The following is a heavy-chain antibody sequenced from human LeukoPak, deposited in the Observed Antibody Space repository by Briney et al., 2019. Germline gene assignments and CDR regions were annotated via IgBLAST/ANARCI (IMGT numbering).Heavy chain of an antibody. J-gene: IGHJ2*01. Sequence: SSETLSLACTVSGGSISTYYWNWIRQPPGKGLEWIGEIYHSGSTNYNPSLKSRVTISVDKSKNQFSLKLNSVTAADTAVYYCARDLLGMDLWGRGTLVTVSS. CDR1: GGSISTYY. CDR3: ARDLLGMDL. V-gene: IGHV4-59*12. CDR2: IYHSGST.